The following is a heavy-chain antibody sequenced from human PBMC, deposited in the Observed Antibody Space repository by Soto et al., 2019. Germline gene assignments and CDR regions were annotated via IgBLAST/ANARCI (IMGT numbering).Heavy chain of an antibody. V-gene: IGHV3-15*04. CDR1: GFTFSNAW. D-gene: IGHD5-12*01. J-gene: IGHJ4*02. Sequence: EVQLVESGGGLVKPGGSLRLSCAASGFTFSNAWMTWVRQAPGKGLEWVGRVESKTDAGTTDYAAPVKGRFIITRDDSKNTLNLQMNSLKTEDTAVDYRATAVVATGLNYLGQGPLVTVSS. CDR3: ATAVVATGLNY. CDR2: VESKTDAGTT.